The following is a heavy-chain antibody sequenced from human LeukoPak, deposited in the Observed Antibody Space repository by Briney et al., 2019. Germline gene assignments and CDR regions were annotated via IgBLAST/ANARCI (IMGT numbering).Heavy chain of an antibody. CDR3: ARVTGQDSGSYF. Sequence: GASVKVSCKTSGYTFISYGITWVRQAAGQGLEWMGWISAYSGNTNYAPNLQGRVTVTTDTSTSTAYMELRSLRSDDTAVYYCARVTGQDSGSYFWGQGTTVTVSS. CDR2: ISAYSGNT. V-gene: IGHV1-18*01. D-gene: IGHD3-10*01. J-gene: IGHJ6*02. CDR1: GYTFISYG.